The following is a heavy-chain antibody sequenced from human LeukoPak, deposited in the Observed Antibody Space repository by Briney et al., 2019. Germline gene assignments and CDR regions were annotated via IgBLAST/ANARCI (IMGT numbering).Heavy chain of an antibody. J-gene: IGHJ4*02. CDR3: VRDRTAAAGEFDY. CDR1: EFTFSSYW. CDR2: IDSGGSRT. Sequence: GGSLRLSCVAAEFTFSSYWMHWVRQAPGKGLVWVTRIDSGGSRTKYADSVKGRFTISRDNAENTLYLQLNSLRADDTAVYYCVRDRTAAAGEFDYWGQGTLVTVSS. D-gene: IGHD6-13*01. V-gene: IGHV3-74*03.